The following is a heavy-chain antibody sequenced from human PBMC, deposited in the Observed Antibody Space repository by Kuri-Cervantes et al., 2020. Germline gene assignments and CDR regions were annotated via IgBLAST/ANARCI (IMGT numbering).Heavy chain of an antibody. Sequence: LSLTCAASGFTFSSYAMLWVRQAPGKGLEWVAVISYDGSNTYYADSVKGRFTISRDNSKNTLYLQMNSLRVEDTAVYFCARGWSGLTYWGQGTLVTVSS. V-gene: IGHV3-30-3*01. CDR3: ARGWSGLTY. J-gene: IGHJ4*02. D-gene: IGHD3-3*01. CDR2: ISYDGSNT. CDR1: GFTFSSYA.